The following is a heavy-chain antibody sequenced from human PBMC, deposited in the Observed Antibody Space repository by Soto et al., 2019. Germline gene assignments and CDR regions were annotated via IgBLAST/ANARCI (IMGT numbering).Heavy chain of an antibody. J-gene: IGHJ4*02. Sequence: QVQLVESGGGVVQPGRSPRLSCAASGFTFSSYGMHWVRQAPGKGLEWVAVISYDGSNKYYADSVKGRFTISRDNSKNTLYLQMNSLRAEDTAVYYCAKDTLLVAATLDYWGQGTLVTVSS. CDR2: ISYDGSNK. CDR3: AKDTLLVAATLDY. D-gene: IGHD2-15*01. CDR1: GFTFSSYG. V-gene: IGHV3-30*18.